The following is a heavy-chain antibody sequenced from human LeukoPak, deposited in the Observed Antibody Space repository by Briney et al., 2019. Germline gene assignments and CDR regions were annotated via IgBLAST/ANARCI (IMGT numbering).Heavy chain of an antibody. D-gene: IGHD6-19*01. V-gene: IGHV4-59*08. CDR1: DGSISSYY. Sequence: KPSETLSLTCTVSDGSISSYYWSWIRQPPGKGLEWIGYIYYSGSTIYNPSLKSRVTISVDTSKNQFSLKLRSVTAADTAVYYCARHGRAVAGDFDYWGQGTLVTVSS. CDR2: IYYSGST. J-gene: IGHJ4*02. CDR3: ARHGRAVAGDFDY.